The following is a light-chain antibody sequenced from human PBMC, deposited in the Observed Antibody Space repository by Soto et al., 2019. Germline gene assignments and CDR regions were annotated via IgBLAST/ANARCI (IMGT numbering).Light chain of an antibody. CDR2: DAS. V-gene: IGKV3D-15*01. Sequence: RVMKQSTGTLSVYPGQRATLSCRASQSVSSNLAWYQQKPGQPPRLLISDASTRATGIPARFSGSGSASEFTLTINSLQSEDFAVYYCQQYKNWPLFGQGTRLEIK. CDR1: QSVSSN. CDR3: QQYKNWPL. J-gene: IGKJ5*01.